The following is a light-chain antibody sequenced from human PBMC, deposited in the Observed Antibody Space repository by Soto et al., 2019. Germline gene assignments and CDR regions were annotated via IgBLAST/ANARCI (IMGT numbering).Light chain of an antibody. Sequence: EIVFTQSPGTLSLSPGERATLSCRASQSISSTNLAWYQQKPGQAPRLLIYGASTRATGIPDRYSGSGSGTDFTLTISRLEPEDFAVYYCQQYSRSLGTFGEGTKVDIK. V-gene: IGKV3-20*01. J-gene: IGKJ1*01. CDR1: QSISSTN. CDR2: GAS. CDR3: QQYSRSLGT.